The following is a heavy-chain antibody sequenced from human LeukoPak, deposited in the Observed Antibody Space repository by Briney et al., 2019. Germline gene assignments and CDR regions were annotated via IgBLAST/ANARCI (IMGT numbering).Heavy chain of an antibody. J-gene: IGHJ6*02. CDR3: AREDRESIPFGEPKRGMMDV. V-gene: IGHV1-18*01. D-gene: IGHD3-10*01. CDR1: GCTFTSYG. CDR2: ISAYNGNT. Sequence: ASVKVSCKASGCTFTSYGISWVRQAPGQGLEWMGWISAYNGNTNYAQKLQGRVTMTTDTSTSTAYMELRSLRSDDTAVYYCAREDRESIPFGEPKRGMMDVWGQGTTVTVSS.